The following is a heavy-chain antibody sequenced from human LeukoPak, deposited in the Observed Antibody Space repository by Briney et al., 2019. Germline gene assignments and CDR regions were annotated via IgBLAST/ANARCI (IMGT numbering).Heavy chain of an antibody. CDR3: ARDPTPFIGTMIIHFDS. D-gene: IGHD3-22*01. Sequence: ASVKVSCKASGGTFSSNAISWVRQAPGQGLEWMGGIIPFFGTANYAQKFQGRVTITADESTNTAYMELSSLRSDDTAVYYCARDPTPFIGTMIIHFDSWGQGTLVTVSS. CDR2: IIPFFGTA. CDR1: GGTFSSNA. V-gene: IGHV1-69*13. J-gene: IGHJ4*02.